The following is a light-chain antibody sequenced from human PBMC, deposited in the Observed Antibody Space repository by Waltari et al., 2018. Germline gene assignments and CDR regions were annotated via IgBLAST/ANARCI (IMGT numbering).Light chain of an antibody. CDR3: QSRDTISTRV. J-gene: IGLJ3*02. CDR1: SLRRYY. CDR2: GQN. Sequence: SSELTQDPAVSVALGQTVRITCQGDSLRRYYASWYQQRPGQAPVLVLYGQNNRHSGIPDRFSGSASGNTASLTITGTQAEDEADYYCQSRDTISTRVFGGGTRLTV. V-gene: IGLV3-19*01.